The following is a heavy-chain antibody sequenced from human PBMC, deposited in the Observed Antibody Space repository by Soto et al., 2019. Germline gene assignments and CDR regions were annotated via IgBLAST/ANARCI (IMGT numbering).Heavy chain of an antibody. CDR3: ARESVENWSYEGY. Sequence: SQTRSFTYALSGDSIRSYSWNWVRQTAGGGVEWIVRASPSGHTKYRSAFETCVTISVDMPTNPFFLELRYVTAADTGVYYCARESVENWSYEGYWGQGTQVTIS. D-gene: IGHD1-7*01. CDR1: GDSIRSYS. V-gene: IGHV4-4*07. J-gene: IGHJ4*02. CDR2: ASPSGHT.